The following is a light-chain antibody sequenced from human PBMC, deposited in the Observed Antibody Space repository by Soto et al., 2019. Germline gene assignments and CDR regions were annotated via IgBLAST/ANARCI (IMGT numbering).Light chain of an antibody. V-gene: IGLV2-14*01. J-gene: IGLJ1*01. CDR1: SSDVGGYNS. Sequence: QSSLTQPASVSGSPGQSITISCTGTSSDVGGYNSVSWYQPHPGKAPKLMIYDVNSRPSGVSNRFSGSKSGNTASLTISGRQAEDEADYYCSSYTSSSPYVFGTGTKLTVL. CDR3: SSYTSSSPYV. CDR2: DVN.